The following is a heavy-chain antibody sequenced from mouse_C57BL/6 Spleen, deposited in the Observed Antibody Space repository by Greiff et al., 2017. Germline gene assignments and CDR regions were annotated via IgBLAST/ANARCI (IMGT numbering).Heavy chain of an antibody. J-gene: IGHJ1*03. Sequence: EVQLQQSGPELVKPGASVKISCKASGYTFTDYYMNWVKQSHGKSLEWIGDINPNNGGTSYNQKFKGKATLTVDKSSSTAYMELRSLTSEDSAVYYCARRSAYYSNYWYVDVWGTGTTVTVSS. V-gene: IGHV1-26*01. CDR2: INPNNGGT. CDR1: GYTFTDYY. D-gene: IGHD2-5*01. CDR3: ARRSAYYSNYWYVDV.